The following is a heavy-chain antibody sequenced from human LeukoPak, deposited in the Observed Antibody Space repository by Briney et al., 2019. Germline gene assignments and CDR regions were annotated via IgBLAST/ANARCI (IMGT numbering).Heavy chain of an antibody. J-gene: IGHJ4*02. CDR1: GFTFSSYA. V-gene: IGHV3-30*04. Sequence: PGGSLRLSCAASGFTFSSYAMHWVRQAPGKGLEWVAVISYDGSNKYYADSVKGRFTISRDNSKNTLYLQMNSLRAEDTAVYYCAKPRSWLENVPFDYWGQGTLVTVSS. D-gene: IGHD6-19*01. CDR3: AKPRSWLENVPFDY. CDR2: ISYDGSNK.